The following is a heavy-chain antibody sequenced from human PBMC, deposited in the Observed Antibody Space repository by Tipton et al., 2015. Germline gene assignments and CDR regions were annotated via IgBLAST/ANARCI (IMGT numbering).Heavy chain of an antibody. CDR1: GGSIANSRYS. CDR3: ASLLLYGDYVHGLGY. J-gene: IGHJ4*02. V-gene: IGHV4-39*07. CDR2: ISHSGNT. Sequence: TLSLTCTVSGGSIANSRYSWGWVRQPPGKGLEWIGSISHSGNTYYNPSLKSRVTMSRDTSKNQFSLKLTSVTAADTAVYYCASLLLYGDYVHGLGYWGRGTLVTVSS. D-gene: IGHD4-17*01.